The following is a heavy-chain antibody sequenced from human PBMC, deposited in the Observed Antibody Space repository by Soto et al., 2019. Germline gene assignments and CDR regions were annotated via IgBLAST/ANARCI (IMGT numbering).Heavy chain of an antibody. CDR3: ARDNGSGTYHTRY. D-gene: IGHD3-10*01. J-gene: IGHJ4*02. CDR1: GFTFSIYW. Sequence: EVQLVESGGGLVQPGGSRRLSCAASGFTFSIYWRHWVRQAPGKGLVWVSRIKSDGSSTSYAGSVKGRFTISRDNAKNTLYLQMNSLRAEDTAVYYCARDNGSGTYHTRYWGQGTLVTVSS. CDR2: IKSDGSST. V-gene: IGHV3-74*01.